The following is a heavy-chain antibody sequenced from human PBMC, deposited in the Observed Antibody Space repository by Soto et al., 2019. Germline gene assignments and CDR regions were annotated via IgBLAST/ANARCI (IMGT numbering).Heavy chain of an antibody. V-gene: IGHV4-59*01. J-gene: IGHJ3*02. Sequence: SETLSLTCTVSGGSISSYSWSWIRQPPGKGLEWIGYIYDSGSTNYNPSLKSRVTISLDTSKNQFSLKLTSVTAADTAIYYCARRGSGTYYLAFDIWGQGTMVTVSS. D-gene: IGHD3-10*01. CDR2: IYDSGST. CDR3: ARRGSGTYYLAFDI. CDR1: GGSISSYS.